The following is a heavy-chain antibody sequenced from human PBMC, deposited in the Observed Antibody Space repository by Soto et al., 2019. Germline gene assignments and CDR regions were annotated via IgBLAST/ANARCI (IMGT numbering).Heavy chain of an antibody. CDR1: GFSSSTYA. CDR2: ISADTGEP. Sequence: QVQLVQSGAEVKRPGASVKISCKASGFSSSTYAFSWVRRAPGQGLEWMGLISADTGEPRYAEKFQGRVAITTDTSTRTAYMELRGLTSDDTAVYYCGVSAGLDFWGQGTRVTVSS. D-gene: IGHD6-13*01. CDR3: GVSAGLDF. J-gene: IGHJ4*02. V-gene: IGHV1-18*01.